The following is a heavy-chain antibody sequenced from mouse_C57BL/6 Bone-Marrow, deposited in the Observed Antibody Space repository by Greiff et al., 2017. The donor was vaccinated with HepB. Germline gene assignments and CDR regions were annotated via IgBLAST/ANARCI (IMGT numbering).Heavy chain of an antibody. CDR3: TGHYYGSSYDYFDY. CDR2: IDPETGGT. CDR1: GYTFTDYE. D-gene: IGHD1-1*01. J-gene: IGHJ2*01. Sequence: QVQLQQSGAELVRPGASVTLSCKASGYTFTDYEMHWVKQTPVHGLEWIGAIDPETGGTAYNQKFKGKAILTADKSSSTAYMELRSLTSEDSAVYYCTGHYYGSSYDYFDYWGQGTTLTVSS. V-gene: IGHV1-15*01.